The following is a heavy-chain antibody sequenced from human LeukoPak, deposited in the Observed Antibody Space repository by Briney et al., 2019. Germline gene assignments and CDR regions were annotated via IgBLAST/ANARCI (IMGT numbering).Heavy chain of an antibody. CDR1: GFTFSSYA. D-gene: IGHD1-14*01. Sequence: AGSLRLSCSASGFTFSSYARHWLRQAPGKGLEYVSAISSNGGSTYYADSVKGRFTISRDNSKNTLYLQMSSLRAEDTAVYYCVKEVSGTTTGGLYYFDYWGQGTLVTVSS. CDR3: VKEVSGTTTGGLYYFDY. V-gene: IGHV3-64D*06. J-gene: IGHJ4*02. CDR2: ISSNGGST.